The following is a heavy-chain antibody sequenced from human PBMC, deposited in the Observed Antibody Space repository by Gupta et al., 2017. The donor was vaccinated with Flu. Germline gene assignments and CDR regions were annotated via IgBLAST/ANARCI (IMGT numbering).Heavy chain of an antibody. CDR2: IIPIFGTP. D-gene: IGHD3-22*01. J-gene: IGHJ4*02. Sequence: QVQLVQSGAEVKKPGSSVKVSCKASGGTFSSYGISWVRQAPGQGLEWMGGIIPIFGTPNYAQKFQGRITITADKSTRTAYMELSSLRSEDTAVYYCARDSYYYDSSCYLDYWGQGTLVTVSS. V-gene: IGHV1-69*06. CDR3: ARDSYYYDSSCYLDY. CDR1: GGTFSSYG.